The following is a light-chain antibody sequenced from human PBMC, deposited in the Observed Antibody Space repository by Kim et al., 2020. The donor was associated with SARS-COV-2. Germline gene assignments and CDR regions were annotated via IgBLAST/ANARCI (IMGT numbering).Light chain of an antibody. CDR2: AAS. V-gene: IGKV1-39*01. CDR1: QTVNIY. J-gene: IGKJ2*01. Sequence: DIQMTQSPSSLSASVGDRVTLTCRTSQTVNIYVNWYQQRPGTPPRLLIYAASNLQSGVPSRFSGSGSGTDFTLSISSLQPEDFATYYCQQSYRSPQTFGQGTKLEIK. CDR3: QQSYRSPQT.